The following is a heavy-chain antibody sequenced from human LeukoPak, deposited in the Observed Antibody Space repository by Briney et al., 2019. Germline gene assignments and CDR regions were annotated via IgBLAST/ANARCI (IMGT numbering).Heavy chain of an antibody. Sequence: GGSLRLSCAASGFTFSSYAMHWVRQAPGKGLEYVSAISSNGGSTYYANSVKGRFTISRDNSKNTLYLQMGSLRAEDMAVYYCARDARSSSWFSYYFDYWGQGTLVTVSS. CDR3: ARDARSSSWFSYYFDY. V-gene: IGHV3-64*01. CDR2: ISSNGGST. J-gene: IGHJ4*02. D-gene: IGHD6-13*01. CDR1: GFTFSSYA.